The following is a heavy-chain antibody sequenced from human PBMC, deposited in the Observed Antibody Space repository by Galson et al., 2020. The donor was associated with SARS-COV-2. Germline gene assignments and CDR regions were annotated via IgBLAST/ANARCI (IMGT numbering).Heavy chain of an antibody. V-gene: IGHV4-61*02. CDR2: IYTSGST. D-gene: IGHD6-13*01. Sequence: SETLSLTCTVSGGSISSGSYYWSWIRQPAGKGLEWIGRIYTSGSTNYNPSLKSRVTISVDTSKNRFSLKLSSVTAADTAVYYCARVRYSSSWYDYWGQGTLVTVSS. J-gene: IGHJ4*02. CDR3: ARVRYSSSWYDY. CDR1: GGSISSGSYY.